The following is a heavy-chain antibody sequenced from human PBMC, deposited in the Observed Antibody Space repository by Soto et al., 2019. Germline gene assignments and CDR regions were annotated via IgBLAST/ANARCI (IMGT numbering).Heavy chain of an antibody. CDR1: GGSISSGGYY. CDR2: IYYSGST. V-gene: IGHV4-31*03. D-gene: IGHD4-17*01. Sequence: QVQLQESGPGLVKPSQTLSLTCTVSGGSISSGGYYWSWIRQHPGKGLEWIGYIYYSGSTYYNPSLKSRVTISVDTSKNQCSLKLSSVTAADTAVYYCARVAQEVYGGNIDYWGQGTLVTVSS. J-gene: IGHJ4*02. CDR3: ARVAQEVYGGNIDY.